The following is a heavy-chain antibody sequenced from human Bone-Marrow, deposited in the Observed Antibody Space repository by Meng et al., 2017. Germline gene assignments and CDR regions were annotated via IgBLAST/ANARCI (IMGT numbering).Heavy chain of an antibody. D-gene: IGHD4-11*01. J-gene: IGHJ4*02. Sequence: SETLSLTCTVSGGSISSGSYYWSWIRQPAGKGLEWIGRIYTSGSTNYNPSLKSRVTISVDTSKNQFSLKLSSVTAADTAVYYCARGPTTMAHDFDYWGQGTLVTVSS. CDR1: GGSISSGSYY. V-gene: IGHV4-61*02. CDR2: IYTSGST. CDR3: ARGPTTMAHDFDY.